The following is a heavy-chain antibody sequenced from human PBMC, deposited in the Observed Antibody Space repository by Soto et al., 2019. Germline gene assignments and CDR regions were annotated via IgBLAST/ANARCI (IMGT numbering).Heavy chain of an antibody. V-gene: IGHV3-9*01. CDR1: GFRFDGYA. Sequence: LRLSCVASGFRFDGYAMHWVRQVPGKGLEWVSGTSWNGGSIAYADSVRGRFTISRDNVKNALYLQMNSLSAEDTALYYCVKDMDRSGYVGNYYDMDVWGQGTTVTVSS. J-gene: IGHJ6*02. CDR3: VKDMDRSGYVGNYYDMDV. CDR2: TSWNGGSI. D-gene: IGHD3-3*01.